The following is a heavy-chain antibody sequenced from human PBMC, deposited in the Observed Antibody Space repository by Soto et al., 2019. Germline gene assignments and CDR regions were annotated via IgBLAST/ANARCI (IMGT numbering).Heavy chain of an antibody. D-gene: IGHD4-17*01. CDR1: GFTFSDYY. CDR3: ARDGTEYYGEYYDY. CDR2: IGTRGNTK. Sequence: QVQLVESGGGLVKPGASLRLSCATSGFTFSDYYMSWIRQAPGKGLEWVSYIGTRGNTKYYADSVRGRFTISRYNAKNSLYLRMNSLRADDTAVYYCARDGTEYYGEYYDYWGQGIPVTVSS. J-gene: IGHJ4*02. V-gene: IGHV3-11*01.